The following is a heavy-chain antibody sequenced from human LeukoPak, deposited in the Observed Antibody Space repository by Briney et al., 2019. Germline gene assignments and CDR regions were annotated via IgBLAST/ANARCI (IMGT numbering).Heavy chain of an antibody. V-gene: IGHV3-53*01. CDR1: ALTASRNY. CDR3: ARSTSASPCVH. D-gene: IGHD2-2*01. CDR2: IYSGGDT. J-gene: IGHJ4*02. Sequence: GGSLRLACTPDALTASRNYMSCARQAPGKGLEWVSVIYSGGDTYYADSVKGRFTISRDISENTLYLQMDNLRAEDAALYFCARSTSASPCVHWGQGTLVTVSS.